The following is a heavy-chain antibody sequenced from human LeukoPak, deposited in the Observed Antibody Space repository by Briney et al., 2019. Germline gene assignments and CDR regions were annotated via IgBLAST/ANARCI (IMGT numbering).Heavy chain of an antibody. V-gene: IGHV3-9*01. D-gene: IGHD5-18*01. CDR3: AKGRYTAMAGFDY. CDR2: ISWNSGSI. J-gene: IGHJ4*02. Sequence: GGSLRLSCAASGFTFDDYAMHWVRQAPGRGRGWVSGISWNSGSIGYADSVKGRFTISRDNAKNSLYLQMNSLRAEDTALYYCAKGRYTAMAGFDYWGQGTLVTVSS. CDR1: GFTFDDYA.